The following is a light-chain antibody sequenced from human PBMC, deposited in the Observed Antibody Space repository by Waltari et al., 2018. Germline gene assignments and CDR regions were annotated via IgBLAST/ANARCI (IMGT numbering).Light chain of an antibody. V-gene: IGLV2-14*01. CDR1: SSDVGGFNS. Sequence: QSALTQHASVSGSHGQSTTISCTGTSSDVGGFNSVSWYQQHPGKAPKLMIYDVTKRPSGVSTRFSGSKSGNTVSLTISGLQAEDETDYYCSSFTSSSTLRVFGGGTKLTVL. CDR2: DVT. CDR3: SSFTSSSTLRV. J-gene: IGLJ3*02.